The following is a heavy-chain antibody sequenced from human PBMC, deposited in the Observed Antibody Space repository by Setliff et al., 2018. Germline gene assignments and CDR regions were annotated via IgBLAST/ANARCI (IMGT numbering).Heavy chain of an antibody. CDR3: AKIWGAYCTGNRCHSDPPHWDN. CDR1: GFSLSTSGVG. Sequence: SGPTLVNPTQTLTLTCTFSGFSLSTSGVGVGWIRQPPGKALEWLALIYWDDDKRYSPSLKSRLTITKDTSKNQVVLTMTNMDPVDTAIYYCAKIWGAYCTGNRCHSDPPHWDNWGQGTLVTVS. CDR2: IYWDDDK. V-gene: IGHV2-5*02. J-gene: IGHJ4*02. D-gene: IGHD2-15*01.